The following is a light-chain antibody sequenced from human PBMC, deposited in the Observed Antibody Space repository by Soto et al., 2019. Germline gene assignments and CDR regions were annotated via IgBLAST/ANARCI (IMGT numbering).Light chain of an antibody. CDR2: DAS. V-gene: IGKV3-11*01. J-gene: IGKJ4*01. CDR1: QSVNSNY. Sequence: EIVLTQSPATLSLSPGERATLSCRASQSVNSNYLAWYQQKPGQAPRLLIYDASNRATGIPARFSGSGSGTDFTLTISSLEPEDFAVYYCQQRDNWPLTFGGGTKVDIK. CDR3: QQRDNWPLT.